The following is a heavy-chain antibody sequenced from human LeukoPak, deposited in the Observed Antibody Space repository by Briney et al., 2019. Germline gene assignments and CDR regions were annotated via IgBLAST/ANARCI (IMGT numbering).Heavy chain of an antibody. CDR3: ARGPQWLNY. J-gene: IGHJ4*02. D-gene: IGHD6-19*01. V-gene: IGHV6-1*01. CDR1: GDSVSSDSAT. CDR2: TYYRSKWYS. Sequence: SQTLSLTCAISGDSVSSDSATWNWIRQSPSRGLEWLGRTYYRSKWYSAYAVSVKSRISINSDTSKNQFSLQLNSVTPEDAAIYYCARGPQWLNYWGQGTLVTVSS.